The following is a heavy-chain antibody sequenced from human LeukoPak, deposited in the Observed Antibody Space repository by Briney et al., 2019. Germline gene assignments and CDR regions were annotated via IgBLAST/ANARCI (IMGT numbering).Heavy chain of an antibody. V-gene: IGHV1-24*01. CDR2: FDPEDGET. CDR3: ARDREPYYYGSGSLSLGMDV. Sequence: GASVKVSCKVSGYTLTELSMHWVRQAPGKGLEWMGGFDPEDGETIYAQKFQGRVTMTTDTSTSTAYMELRSLRSDDTAVYYCARDREPYYYGSGSLSLGMDVWGKGTTVTVSS. D-gene: IGHD3-10*01. J-gene: IGHJ6*04. CDR1: GYTLTELS.